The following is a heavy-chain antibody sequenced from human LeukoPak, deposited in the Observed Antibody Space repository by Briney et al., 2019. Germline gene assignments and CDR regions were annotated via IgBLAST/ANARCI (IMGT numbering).Heavy chain of an antibody. CDR3: ASRPGDYDILTGFSYYFDY. CDR2: IDHGGRA. V-gene: IGHV4-34*01. J-gene: IGHJ4*02. CDR1: ADSFSGYS. Sequence: SETLSLTCAVYADSFSGYSWSWIRQSPGRGLEWIGEIDHGGRARYNPSLKSRVTISVDTSKNQFSLKLSSVTAADTAVYYCASRPGDYDILTGFSYYFDYWGQGTLVTVSS. D-gene: IGHD3-9*01.